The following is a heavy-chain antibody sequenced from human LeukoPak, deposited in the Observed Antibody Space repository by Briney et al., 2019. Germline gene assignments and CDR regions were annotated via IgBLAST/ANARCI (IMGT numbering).Heavy chain of an antibody. CDR3: ARLNYYGSGSYYHRSYYFDY. CDR2: IYTSGST. V-gene: IGHV4-61*02. CDR1: GGTISSDSYN. Sequence: PSETLSLTCTVSGGTISSDSYNWVWIRQPTGKGLEWIGRIYTSGSTNYNPSLKSRVTISVDTSKNQFSLKLSSVTAADTAVYYCARLNYYGSGSYYHRSYYFDYWGQGTLVTVSS. D-gene: IGHD3-10*01. J-gene: IGHJ4*02.